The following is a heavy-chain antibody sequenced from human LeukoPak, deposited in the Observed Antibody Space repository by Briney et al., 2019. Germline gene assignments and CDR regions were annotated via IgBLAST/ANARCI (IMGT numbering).Heavy chain of an antibody. CDR1: GFTFGNAW. J-gene: IGHJ4*02. V-gene: IGHV3-15*01. D-gene: IGHD6-19*01. CDR2: IKSKTDGGTT. CDR3: TTTSIAVAGPFDY. Sequence: PGGSLRLSCAASGFTFGNAWMSWVRQAPGKGLEWVGRIKSKTDGGTTDYAAPVKGRFTISRDDSKNTLYLQMNSLKTEDTAVYYCTTTSIAVAGPFDYWGQGTLVTVSS.